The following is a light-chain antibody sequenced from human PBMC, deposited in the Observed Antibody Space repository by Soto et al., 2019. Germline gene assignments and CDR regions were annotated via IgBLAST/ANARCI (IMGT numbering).Light chain of an antibody. J-gene: IGLJ1*01. CDR3: SSYTSDNAYV. V-gene: IGLV2-14*01. CDR1: SSDVGGYNY. Sequence: QSALTQPASVSGSPGQSITISCTGTSSDVGGYNYVSWYQQHPGKAPKLMIYDVSNRPSGVSSRFSAFKSGNTASLTISGLQAEDEADYYCSSYTSDNAYVFGTGTKVTVL. CDR2: DVS.